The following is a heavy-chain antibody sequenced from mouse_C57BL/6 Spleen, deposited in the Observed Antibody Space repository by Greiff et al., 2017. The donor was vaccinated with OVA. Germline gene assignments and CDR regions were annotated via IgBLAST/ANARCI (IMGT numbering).Heavy chain of an antibody. CDR3: ARRRGAQATMDY. Sequence: VQLQQPGAELVKPGASVKLSCKASGYTFTSYWMHWVKQRPGQGLEWIGMIHPNSGSTNYNEKFKSKATLTVDKSSSTAYMQLSSLTSEDSAVYYCARRRGAQATMDYWGQGTSVTVSS. CDR1: GYTFTSYW. D-gene: IGHD3-2*02. V-gene: IGHV1-64*01. J-gene: IGHJ4*01. CDR2: IHPNSGST.